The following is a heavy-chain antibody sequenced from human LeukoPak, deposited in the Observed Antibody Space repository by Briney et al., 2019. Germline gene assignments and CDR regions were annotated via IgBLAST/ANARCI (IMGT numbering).Heavy chain of an antibody. CDR2: IYSSGST. J-gene: IGHJ3*02. D-gene: IGHD3-10*01. V-gene: IGHV4-61*02. Sequence: SQTLSLTCTVSGGSISSGSYYWSWIRQPAGKGLEWIGRIYSSGSTNYNPSLKSRVTISVDTSKNQFSLKLSSVTAADTDVYYCARDRGYYGSGSYYKGAFDIWGQGTMVTVSS. CDR1: GGSISSGSYY. CDR3: ARDRGYYGSGSYYKGAFDI.